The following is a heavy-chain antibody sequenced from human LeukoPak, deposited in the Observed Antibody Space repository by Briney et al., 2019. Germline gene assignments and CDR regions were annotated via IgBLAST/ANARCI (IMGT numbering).Heavy chain of an antibody. CDR3: ASANWNDGAGFDP. D-gene: IGHD1-20*01. J-gene: IGHJ5*02. CDR2: INPSGGST. V-gene: IGHV1-46*01. Sequence: GASVTVSCKASGYTFTSYYMHWVRQAPGQGLEWMGIINPSGGSTSYAQKFQGRVTMTRDTSTSTVYMELSSLRSEDTAVYYCASANWNDGAGFDPWGQGTLVTVSS. CDR1: GYTFTSYY.